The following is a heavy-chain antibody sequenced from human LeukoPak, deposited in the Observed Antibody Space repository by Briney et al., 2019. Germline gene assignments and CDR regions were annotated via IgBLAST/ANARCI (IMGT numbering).Heavy chain of an antibody. CDR3: ARVGNDYGDSTGAFDI. CDR2: ISSSSSYI. V-gene: IGHV3-21*01. CDR1: GFTFSSYS. Sequence: GGSLRLSCAASGFTFSSYSMNWVRQAPGKGLEWVSSISSSSSYIYYADSVKGRFTISRDNAKNSLYLQMNSLRAEDTAVYYCARVGNDYGDSTGAFDIWGQGTMVTVSS. D-gene: IGHD4-17*01. J-gene: IGHJ3*02.